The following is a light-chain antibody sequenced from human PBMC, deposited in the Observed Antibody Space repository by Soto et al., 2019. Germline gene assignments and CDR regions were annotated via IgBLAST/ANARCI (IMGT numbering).Light chain of an antibody. V-gene: IGLV2-18*02. CDR3: SSFPRSNPSV. CDR1: SSDIGAYNR. Sequence: QSALTQPPSVSGSPGQSVAISCTGTSSDIGAYNRVSWYQQPPGTAPKLMIYDVNNRPSGVPDRFSGSKSGNTASLTISGLQADDEADYYCSSFPRSNPSVFGTGTKVTVL. J-gene: IGLJ1*01. CDR2: DVN.